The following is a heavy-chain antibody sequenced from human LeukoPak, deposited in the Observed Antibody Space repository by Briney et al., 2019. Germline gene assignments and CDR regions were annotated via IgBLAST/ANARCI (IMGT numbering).Heavy chain of an antibody. Sequence: PGGSLRLSCAASGFTFSSYSMNWVRQAPGKGLEWVSSISSSSSYIYYADSVKGRFTISRDNAKNSLYLQMNSLRAEDTAVYYCARDRYYYDSSGYYPLEGFQHWGQGTLVTVSS. D-gene: IGHD3-22*01. CDR3: ARDRYYYDSSGYYPLEGFQH. J-gene: IGHJ1*01. CDR2: ISSSSSYI. CDR1: GFTFSSYS. V-gene: IGHV3-21*01.